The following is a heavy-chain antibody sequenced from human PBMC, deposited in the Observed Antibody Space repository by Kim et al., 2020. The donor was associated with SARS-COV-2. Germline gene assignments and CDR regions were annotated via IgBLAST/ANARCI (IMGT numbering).Heavy chain of an antibody. D-gene: IGHD3-9*01. J-gene: IGHJ3*02. CDR3: ARENRYYDILTGYLFGAFDI. Sequence: SETLSLTCTVSGGSISSYYWSWIRQPPGKGLEWIGYIYYSGSTNYNPSLKSRVTISVDTSKNQFSLKLSSVTAADTAVYYCARENRYYDILTGYLFGAFDIWGQGTMVTVSS. CDR1: GGSISSYY. V-gene: IGHV4-59*13. CDR2: IYYSGST.